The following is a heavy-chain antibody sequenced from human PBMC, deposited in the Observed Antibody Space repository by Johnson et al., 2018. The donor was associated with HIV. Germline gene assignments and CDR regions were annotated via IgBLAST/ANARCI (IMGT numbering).Heavy chain of an antibody. CDR1: GFTFNSYA. Sequence: VQLVESGGGLVQPGGSLRLACAASGFTFNSYAMNWVRQAPGKGLEWVSYISSSDSTIYYADSVKGRFTISRDNAKNSLYLQMNSLRAEDTAVYYCARDLVATMNQPASDAFDIWGQGTMVTVSS. D-gene: IGHD5-12*01. J-gene: IGHJ3*02. V-gene: IGHV3-48*04. CDR3: ARDLVATMNQPASDAFDI. CDR2: ISSSDSTI.